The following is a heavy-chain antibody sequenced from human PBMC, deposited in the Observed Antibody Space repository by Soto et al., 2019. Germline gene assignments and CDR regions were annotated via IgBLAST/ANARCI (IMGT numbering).Heavy chain of an antibody. Sequence: SSVKVSCKASGGTFSSYAISWVRQAPGQGLEWMGGIIPIFGTANYAQKFQGRVTITADKSTSTAYMELSSLRSEDTAVYYCARAGYSRRGEEPSVNVWGQGTTVTVSS. V-gene: IGHV1-69*06. J-gene: IGHJ6*02. CDR1: GGTFSSYA. CDR3: ARAGYSRRGEEPSVNV. D-gene: IGHD6-13*01. CDR2: IIPIFGTA.